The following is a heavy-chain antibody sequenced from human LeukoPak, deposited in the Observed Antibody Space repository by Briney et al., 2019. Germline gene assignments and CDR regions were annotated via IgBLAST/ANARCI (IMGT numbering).Heavy chain of an antibody. CDR2: ISAYNGNT. J-gene: IGHJ4*02. CDR1: GYTFTSYG. D-gene: IGHD2-2*01. CDR3: ARTPYCSSTSCPPGGYFDY. V-gene: IGHV1-18*01. Sequence: ASVKVSCKASGYTFTSYGISWVRQAPGQGLEWMGWISAYNGNTNYAQKLQGRVTMTTDTSTSTAYMELRSLRSDDTAVYYCARTPYCSSTSCPPGGYFDYWGQGTLVTVSS.